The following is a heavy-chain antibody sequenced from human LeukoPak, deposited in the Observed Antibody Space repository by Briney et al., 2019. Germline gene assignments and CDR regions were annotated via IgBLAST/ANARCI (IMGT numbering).Heavy chain of an antibody. CDR3: ARGIIGGHDFDY. CDR2: IIPIFGTA. D-gene: IGHD3-10*01. V-gene: IGHV1-69*13. J-gene: IGHJ4*02. CDR1: GGTVSSYA. Sequence: ASVKVSCKASGGTVSSYAISWVRQAPGQGLEWMGGIIPIFGTANYAQKFQGRVTITADESTSTAYMELSSLRSEDTAVYYCARGIIGGHDFDYWGQGTLVTVSS.